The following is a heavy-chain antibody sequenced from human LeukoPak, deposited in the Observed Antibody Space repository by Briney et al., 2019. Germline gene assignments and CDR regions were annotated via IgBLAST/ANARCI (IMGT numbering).Heavy chain of an antibody. J-gene: IGHJ4*02. CDR3: AKDRVDGSGSQFDS. V-gene: IGHV3-23*01. CDR1: GFTLSNHA. Sequence: PGGSLRLSCAASGFTLSNHATIWVRQAPGKGLEWVSSISGSGAMTYYADSVKGRFTISRDNAMDTLYLQMNSLRADDTAVYYCAKDRVDGSGSQFDSWGQGSLVIVSS. D-gene: IGHD3-10*01. CDR2: ISGSGAMT.